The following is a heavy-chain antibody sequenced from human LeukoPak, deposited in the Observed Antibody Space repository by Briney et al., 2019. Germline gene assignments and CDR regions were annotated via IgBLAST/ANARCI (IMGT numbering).Heavy chain of an antibody. J-gene: IGHJ4*02. CDR2: ISYDGSNK. CDR3: ARDRGDGYNFWDDY. Sequence: GGSLRLSCAASGFTFSSYAMHWVRQAPGKGLEWVAVISYDGSNKYYADSVKGRFTISRDSSKNTLYLQMNSLRAEDTAVYYCARDRGDGYNFWDDYWGQGTLVTVSS. V-gene: IGHV3-30-3*01. CDR1: GFTFSSYA. D-gene: IGHD3-3*01.